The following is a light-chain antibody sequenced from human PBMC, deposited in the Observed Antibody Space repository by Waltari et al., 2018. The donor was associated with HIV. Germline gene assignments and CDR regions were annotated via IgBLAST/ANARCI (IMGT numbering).Light chain of an antibody. CDR1: SSKIGSNT. V-gene: IGLV1-44*01. Sequence: QSVLTQPPSASGTPGQRVTISCSGSSSKIGSNTVNWYQQLPGTAPKLLIYSNKQRPAGVPDRFSCSKSGTSASLAISGLQSEDEADYYCAAWHDSLNGSWVFGGGTKLTVL. J-gene: IGLJ3*02. CDR3: AAWHDSLNGSWV. CDR2: SNK.